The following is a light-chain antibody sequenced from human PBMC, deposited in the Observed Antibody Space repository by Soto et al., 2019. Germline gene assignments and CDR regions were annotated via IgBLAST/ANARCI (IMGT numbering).Light chain of an antibody. CDR1: SSNLGSGFD. J-gene: IGLJ2*01. V-gene: IGLV1-40*01. Sequence: QSVLTQPPSVSGAPGQRVTISCTGSSSNLGSGFDVQWYQQLPGTAPKLLIYYNDNRPSGVPDRFSGSKSGTSASLAITWLQADDEADYYCQSYDSSLSGHVVFGGGTKLTVL. CDR2: YND. CDR3: QSYDSSLSGHVV.